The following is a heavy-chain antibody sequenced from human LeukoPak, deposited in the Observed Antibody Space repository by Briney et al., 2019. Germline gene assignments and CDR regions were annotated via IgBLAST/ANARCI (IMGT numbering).Heavy chain of an antibody. Sequence: GGSLRLSCAASGFSFSSHAMSWVRRAPGKGLEWVSGLIENGATTYYADSVKGRFTISRDNSRNTMYLQMNSLRVEDTAVYYCVKDYQVGNSPAFGDYWGQGTLVTISS. CDR2: LIENGATT. J-gene: IGHJ4*02. D-gene: IGHD1-26*01. CDR1: GFSFSSHA. V-gene: IGHV3-23*01. CDR3: VKDYQVGNSPAFGDY.